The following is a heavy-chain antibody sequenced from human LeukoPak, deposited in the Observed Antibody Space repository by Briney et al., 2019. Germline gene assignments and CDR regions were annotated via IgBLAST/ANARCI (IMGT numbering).Heavy chain of an antibody. J-gene: IGHJ4*02. CDR1: GFTFDDYG. Sequence: QTGGSPRLSCAFSGFTFDDYGMSWVRQAPGKGLVWVSRINSDGSSTSYADSVKGRFTISRDNAKNTLYLQMNSLRAEDTAVYYCARSLFWGQGTLVTVSS. CDR2: INSDGSST. CDR3: ARSLF. V-gene: IGHV3-74*01.